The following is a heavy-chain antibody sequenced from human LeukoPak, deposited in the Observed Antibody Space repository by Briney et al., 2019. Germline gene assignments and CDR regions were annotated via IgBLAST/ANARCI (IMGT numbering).Heavy chain of an antibody. V-gene: IGHV3-23*01. CDR2: ISGSGGST. CDR3: ASRTVARSY. D-gene: IGHD4-23*01. J-gene: IGHJ4*02. CDR1: GFTFTTNA. Sequence: GGSLRLSCAPSGFTFTTNAMSWVRQPPGKGLEWVSAISGSGGSTYYADSVKGRFTISRDNSKNTLYLQMNSLRAEDTAVYYCASRTVARSYWGQGTLVTVSS.